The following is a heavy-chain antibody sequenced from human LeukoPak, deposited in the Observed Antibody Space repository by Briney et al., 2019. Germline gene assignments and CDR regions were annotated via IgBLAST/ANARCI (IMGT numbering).Heavy chain of an antibody. CDR1: GYRFTDYW. CDR2: IYPGDSDS. D-gene: IGHD2-2*01. J-gene: IGHJ4*02. CDR3: ARREGSSTPDDY. V-gene: IGHV5-51*01. Sequence: GESLKISCKGSGYRFTDYWIAWVRQMPGKGLEWMGIIYPGDSDSRYSPSFQGQVTISADKSISTAYLQWSSLKASDTAMYYCARREGSSTPDDYWGQGTLVTVSS.